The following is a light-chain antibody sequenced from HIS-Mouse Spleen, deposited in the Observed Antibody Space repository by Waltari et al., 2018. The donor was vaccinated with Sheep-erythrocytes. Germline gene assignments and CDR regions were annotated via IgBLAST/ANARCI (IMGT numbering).Light chain of an antibody. J-gene: IGLJ3*02. CDR2: EFS. Sequence: QSALTQPASVSGSPGQSITISCTGTSSDVGGYNYVSWYQQHPGKAPKLMIYEFSNRPAGVFNRFSGAKSGNTASRTISGLQAEDEADYYCCSYAGSSTPWVFGGGTKLTVL. CDR1: SSDVGGYNY. V-gene: IGLV2-14*01. CDR3: CSYAGSSTPWV.